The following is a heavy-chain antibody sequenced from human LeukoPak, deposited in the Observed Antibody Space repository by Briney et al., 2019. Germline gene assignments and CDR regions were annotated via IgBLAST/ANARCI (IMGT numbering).Heavy chain of an antibody. CDR1: GGSISSGGYY. V-gene: IGHV4-31*03. CDR2: IYYSGST. Sequence: PSETLSLTCTVSGGSISSGGYYWSWIRQHPGKGLEWIGYIYYSGSTYYNPSLKSRVTISVDTSKNQFSLKLSSVTAADTAVYYCARDPGDGSGTYDYWGRGTLVTVSS. D-gene: IGHD3-10*01. CDR3: ARDPGDGSGTYDY. J-gene: IGHJ4*02.